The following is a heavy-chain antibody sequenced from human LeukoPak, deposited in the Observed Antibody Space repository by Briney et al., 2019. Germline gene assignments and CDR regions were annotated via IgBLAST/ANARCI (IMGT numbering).Heavy chain of an antibody. CDR1: GCTFSAYG. D-gene: IGHD5-12*01. V-gene: IGHV3-30*18. CDR2: IPHDGSNI. Sequence: GRSLRLSCAASGCTFSAYGMHWVRQAPGKGLEWVAVIPHDGSNIYYVDSVKGRFTISRDNSKNTLYLQMNSLRAEDTAVYYCAKNRGGGYSGYEGDYWGQGTLVTVSS. J-gene: IGHJ4*02. CDR3: AKNRGGGYSGYEGDY.